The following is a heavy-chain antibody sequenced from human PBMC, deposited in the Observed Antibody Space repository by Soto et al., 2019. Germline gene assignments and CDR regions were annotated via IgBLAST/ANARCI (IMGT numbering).Heavy chain of an antibody. Sequence: ASVKVSCKASGYTFTVYYMHCVLQSPVQGLEWMGCINPNSGGTNYAQKFQGWVTMTRDTSISTAYMELSRLRSDDTAVYYCARDRTRGLGNWFDPWGQGTLVTVSS. D-gene: IGHD2-15*01. V-gene: IGHV1-2*04. J-gene: IGHJ5*02. CDR1: GYTFTVYY. CDR3: ARDRTRGLGNWFDP. CDR2: INPNSGGT.